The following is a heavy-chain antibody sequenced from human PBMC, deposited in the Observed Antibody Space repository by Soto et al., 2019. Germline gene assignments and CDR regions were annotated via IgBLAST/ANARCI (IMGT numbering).Heavy chain of an antibody. D-gene: IGHD3-16*01. CDR2: IGGSGGFT. J-gene: IGHJ6*01. Sequence: EVQLLESGGGLVQPGGSRRLSWAAFGFTFSGFAMSWVRQAPGKGLEYVSTIGGSGGFTYYADSVKGRFTISRDNSKNTLYLEMNSLRADDTAVYYCAKDLGGGGTYYSYYGMDVW. CDR3: AKDLGGGGTYYSYYGMDV. CDR1: GFTFSGFA. V-gene: IGHV3-23*01.